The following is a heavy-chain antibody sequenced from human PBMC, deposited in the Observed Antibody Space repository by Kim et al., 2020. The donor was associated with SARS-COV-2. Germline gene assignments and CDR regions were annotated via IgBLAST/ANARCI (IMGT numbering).Heavy chain of an antibody. V-gene: IGHV3-9*01. CDR3: AKDISSGWFFDY. Sequence: GGSLRLSCAASGFTFDDYAMHWVRQAPGKGLEWVSGISWNSGSIGYADSVKGRFTISRDNAKNSLYLQMNSLRAEDTALYYCAKDISSGWFFDYWGQGTLVTVSS. CDR2: ISWNSGSI. CDR1: GFTFDDYA. J-gene: IGHJ4*02. D-gene: IGHD6-19*01.